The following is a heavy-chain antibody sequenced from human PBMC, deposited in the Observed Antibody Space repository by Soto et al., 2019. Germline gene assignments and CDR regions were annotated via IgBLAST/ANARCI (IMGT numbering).Heavy chain of an antibody. Sequence: SETLSLTCTVSGGSISSYYWSWIRQPPGKGLEWIGYIYYSGSTYYNPSLKSRVTISVDTSKNQFSLRLSSVTAADTAVYYCAREGGEGTMIVPGVFDYWGQGTLVTVSS. CDR2: IYYSGST. V-gene: IGHV4-59*12. CDR3: AREGGEGTMIVPGVFDY. D-gene: IGHD3-22*01. J-gene: IGHJ4*02. CDR1: GGSISSYY.